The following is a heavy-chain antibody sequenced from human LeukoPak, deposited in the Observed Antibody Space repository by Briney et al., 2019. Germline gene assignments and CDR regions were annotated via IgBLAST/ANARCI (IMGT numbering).Heavy chain of an antibody. CDR3: ARDLYGSGSFGY. CDR2: INPNSGGT. V-gene: IGHV1-2*02. J-gene: IGHJ4*02. Sequence: ASVKVSCKASGYTFTDYYMHWVRQAPGQGLEWMGWINPNSGGTNYAQKFQGRVTMTRDTSFSTAYMELSSLKSDDTAVYYCARDLYGSGSFGYWGQGTLVTVSS. D-gene: IGHD3-10*01. CDR1: GYTFTDYY.